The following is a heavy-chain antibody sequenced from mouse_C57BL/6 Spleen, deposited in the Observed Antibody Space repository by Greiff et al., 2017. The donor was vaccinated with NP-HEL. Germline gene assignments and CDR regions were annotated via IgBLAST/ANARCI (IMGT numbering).Heavy chain of an antibody. CDR1: GYTFTSYW. J-gene: IGHJ2*01. V-gene: IGHV1-52*01. CDR2: IDPSDSET. D-gene: IGHD1-1*01. CDR3: ARLYYGSSSLDY. Sequence: QVQLQQPGAELVRPGSSVKLSCKASGYTFTSYWMHWVKQRPIQGLEWIGNIDPSDSETHYNQKFKDKATLTVDKSSSTAYMQLSSLTSEDSAVYYCARLYYGSSSLDYWGQGTTLTVSS.